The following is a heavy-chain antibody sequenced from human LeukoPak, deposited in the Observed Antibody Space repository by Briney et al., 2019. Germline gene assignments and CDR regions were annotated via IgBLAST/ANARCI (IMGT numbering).Heavy chain of an antibody. CDR3: VRDGEVIIKPAASFPHDAFDI. V-gene: IGHV1-46*01. CDR1: GYTFTSYY. Sequence: ASVKVSCKASGYTFTSYYMHWVRQAPGQGLEWMGIINPSGGRTNYAPKFQGRVTMTRDTATSTVYMELSSLRSEDTAVYYCVRDGEVIIKPAASFPHDAFDIWGQGTMVVVSS. J-gene: IGHJ3*02. D-gene: IGHD3-10*01. CDR2: INPSGGRT.